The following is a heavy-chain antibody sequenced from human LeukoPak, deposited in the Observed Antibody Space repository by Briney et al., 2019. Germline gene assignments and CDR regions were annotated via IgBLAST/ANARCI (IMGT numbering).Heavy chain of an antibody. CDR3: ATRIAAGGLFFFDY. CDR1: GFIGNVKY. J-gene: IGHJ4*02. D-gene: IGHD6-13*01. CDR2: IHINDKT. Sequence: PGGSLTLSCAAAGFIGNVKYMSWLRQAPGKGLEWVSGIHINDKTYHANSVKARLTISRDNSKTTLFPPMNTLRAEDRAVYYCATRIAAGGLFFFDYWGQGTLVTVSS. V-gene: IGHV3-53*01.